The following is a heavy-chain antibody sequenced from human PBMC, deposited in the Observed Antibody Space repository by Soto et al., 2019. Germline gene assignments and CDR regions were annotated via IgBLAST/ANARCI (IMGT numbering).Heavy chain of an antibody. J-gene: IGHJ5*02. Sequence: ASVKVSCKASGYTFTSYGISWVRQAPGQGLEWMGWINAYNGNTNYAQKLQGRVTMTTDTSTSTAYMELRSLRSDDTAVYYCARVSVYCSGGSCYSGWFDPWGQGTLVTVSS. V-gene: IGHV1-18*01. CDR3: ARVSVYCSGGSCYSGWFDP. CDR1: GYTFTSYG. CDR2: INAYNGNT. D-gene: IGHD2-15*01.